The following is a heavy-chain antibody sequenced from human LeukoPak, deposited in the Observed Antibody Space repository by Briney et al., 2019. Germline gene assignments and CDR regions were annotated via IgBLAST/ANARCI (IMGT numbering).Heavy chain of an antibody. CDR2: ISGSGGST. CDR3: AKDEIGTS. D-gene: IGHD3-22*01. V-gene: IGHV3-23*01. Sequence: GGSLRLSCAASGFTFSSYAMSWVRQAPGEGLEWVSTISGSGGSTYYADSVKGRFTISRDNSKNTLYGHMKSLRADDTAVYYCAKDEIGTSWGQGNLVTVSS. J-gene: IGHJ5*02. CDR1: GFTFSSYA.